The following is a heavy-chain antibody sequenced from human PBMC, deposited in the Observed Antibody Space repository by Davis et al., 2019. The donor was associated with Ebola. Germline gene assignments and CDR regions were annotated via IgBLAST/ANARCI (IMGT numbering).Heavy chain of an antibody. CDR2: IIPILGIA. CDR1: GGTFSSYA. Sequence: AASVKVSCKASGGTFSSYAISWVRQAPGQGLEWMGRIIPILGIANYAQKFQGRVTITADKSTSTAYMELRSLRSDDTAVYYCARRVGAGLGDDYWGQGTLVTVSS. V-gene: IGHV1-69*04. J-gene: IGHJ4*02. CDR3: ARRVGAGLGDDY. D-gene: IGHD1-26*01.